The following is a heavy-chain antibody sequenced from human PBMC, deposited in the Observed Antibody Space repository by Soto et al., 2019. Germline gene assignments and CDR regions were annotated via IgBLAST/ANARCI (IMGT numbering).Heavy chain of an antibody. CDR1: GYTFTSHY. CDR3: ARAGRLMVYALEY. V-gene: IGHV1-46*01. Sequence: QVQLVQSGAEVKKPGASVKVSCKASGYTFTSHYMHWVRQAPGQGLEWMGIINPNGENTDYAQKFKGRITMPMDTSTSAVYMEMSNLRSEDSAVYYCARAGRLMVYALEYWGQGTLLTVSS. J-gene: IGHJ4*02. D-gene: IGHD2-8*01. CDR2: INPNGENT.